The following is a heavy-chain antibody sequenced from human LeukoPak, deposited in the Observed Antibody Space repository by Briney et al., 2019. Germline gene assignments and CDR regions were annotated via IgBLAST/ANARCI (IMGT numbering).Heavy chain of an antibody. J-gene: IGHJ5*02. D-gene: IGHD2-2*01. CDR1: GYRFTSYW. CDR3: ARSFTRPDIVVVPAAIRWSDWFDP. CDR2: IYPGDSDT. Sequence: GESLKISCKGSGYRFTSYWIGWVRQMPGKGLGWMGIIYPGDSDTRYSPSFQGQVTISADKSISTAYLQWSSLKASDTAMYYCARSFTRPDIVVVPAAIRWSDWFDPWGQGTLVTVSS. V-gene: IGHV5-51*01.